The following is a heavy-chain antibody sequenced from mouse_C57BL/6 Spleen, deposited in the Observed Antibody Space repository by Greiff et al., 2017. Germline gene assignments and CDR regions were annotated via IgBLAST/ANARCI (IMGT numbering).Heavy chain of an antibody. CDR2: IYPSDSET. CDR3: ARTYYSNYGFAMDY. CDR1: GYTFTSYW. D-gene: IGHD2-5*01. Sequence: QVQLQQPGAELVRPGSSVTLSCKASGYTFTSYWMDWVKQRPGQGLEWIGNIYPSDSETHYNQKFKDKATLTVDKSSSTAYMQLSSLTSEDSAVYYCARTYYSNYGFAMDYWGQGTSVTVSS. V-gene: IGHV1-61*01. J-gene: IGHJ4*01.